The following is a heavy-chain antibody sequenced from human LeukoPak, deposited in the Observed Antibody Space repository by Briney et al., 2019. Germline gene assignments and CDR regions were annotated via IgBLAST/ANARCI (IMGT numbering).Heavy chain of an antibody. V-gene: IGHV1-18*01. CDR1: GYTFSTYG. J-gene: IGHJ4*02. Sequence: ASVKVSCKASGYTFSTYGISWVRQAPGQGLDWMGWIGAYNGNTDYAQKLQGRVTMTIDTSTSTAYMELRSVRSDDTAVYYCARGTYYYDNSGKWWGQGTLVTVSS. D-gene: IGHD3-22*01. CDR3: ARGTYYYDNSGKW. CDR2: IGAYNGNT.